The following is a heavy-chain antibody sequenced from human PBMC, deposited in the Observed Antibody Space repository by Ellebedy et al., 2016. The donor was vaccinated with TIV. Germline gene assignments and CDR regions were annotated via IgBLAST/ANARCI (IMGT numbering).Heavy chain of an antibody. CDR1: GFTFSSYS. CDR2: ISSSSSTI. CDR3: ARVTTYDFWSGYTRLWDY. Sequence: PGGSLRLSCAASGFTFSSYSMNWVRQAPGKGLEWVSYISSSSSTIYYADSVKGRFTISRDNAKNSLYLQMNSLRDEDTAVYYCARVTTYDFWSGYTRLWDYWGQGTLVTVSS. J-gene: IGHJ4*02. V-gene: IGHV3-48*02. D-gene: IGHD3-3*01.